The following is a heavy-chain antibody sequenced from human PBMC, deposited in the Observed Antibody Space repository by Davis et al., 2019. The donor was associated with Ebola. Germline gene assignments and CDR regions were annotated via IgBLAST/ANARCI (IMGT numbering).Heavy chain of an antibody. CDR3: AREGRVWSSGWPTDY. CDR1: GGSFSGYY. Sequence: PSETLSLTCAVYGGSFSGYYWSWIRQPPGKGLEWIGEINHSGSTNYSPSLKSRVTISVDTSKNQFSLKLSSVTAADTAVYYCAREGRVWSSGWPTDYWGQGTLVTVSS. J-gene: IGHJ4*02. CDR2: INHSGST. V-gene: IGHV4-34*01. D-gene: IGHD6-19*01.